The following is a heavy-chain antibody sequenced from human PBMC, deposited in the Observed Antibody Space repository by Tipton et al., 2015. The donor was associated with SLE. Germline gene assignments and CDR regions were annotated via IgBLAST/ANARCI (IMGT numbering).Heavy chain of an antibody. J-gene: IGHJ2*01. CDR3: ARWGRPGGSGWSREYVDL. CDR1: GGSISSGGYY. CDR2: IYYSGST. V-gene: IGHV4-31*03. Sequence: TLSLTCTVPGGSISSGGYYWSWIRQHPGKGLEWIGYIYYSGSTYYNPSLKSRVTISVDTSKTQFSLELSSVTAADTAVYYCARWGRPGGSGWSREYVDLWGRGTLVTVSS. D-gene: IGHD6-19*01.